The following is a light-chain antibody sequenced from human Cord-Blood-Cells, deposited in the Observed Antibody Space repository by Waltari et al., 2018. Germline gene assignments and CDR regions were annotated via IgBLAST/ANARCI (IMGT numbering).Light chain of an antibody. Sequence: QSALPQPASVSGSPGQSITISCTGTSSDVGCYNLVSWYQQTPGKAPQLMIYEGSKRPSGVSNRFSGSKSGNTASLTISGLQAEDEADYYCCSYAGSSTWVFGGGTKLTVL. CDR1: SSDVGCYNL. CDR3: CSYAGSSTWV. V-gene: IGLV2-23*01. CDR2: EGS. J-gene: IGLJ3*02.